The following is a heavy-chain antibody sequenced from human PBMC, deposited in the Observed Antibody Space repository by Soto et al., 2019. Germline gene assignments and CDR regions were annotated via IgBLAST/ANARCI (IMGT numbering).Heavy chain of an antibody. CDR2: GVRTGNT. CDR3: ARPACVIFDS. CDR1: GDSISGSVW. V-gene: IGHV4-4*02. J-gene: IGHJ4*02. Sequence: PSETLSLTCAVSGDSISGSVWWTGVRQRPGRGGGWIGEGVRTGNTNYNAARKSRVSMSVDKSTNEFPLKLTSVTAADTAIYYCARPACVIFDSWGQGALVTVSS.